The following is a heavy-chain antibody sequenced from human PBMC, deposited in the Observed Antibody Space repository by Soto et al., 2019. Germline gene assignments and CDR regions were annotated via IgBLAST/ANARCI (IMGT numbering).Heavy chain of an antibody. D-gene: IGHD3-10*01. CDR3: ARSGGSGSYYSFDY. CDR1: GGSFSGYY. CDR2: INHSGST. J-gene: IGHJ4*02. Sequence: SETLSLTCAVYGGSFSGYYWSWIRQPPGKGLEWIGEINHSGSTNYNPSLKSRVTISVDTSKNQFSLKLSSVTAADTAVYYCARSGGSGSYYSFDYWGQGTLVTVSS. V-gene: IGHV4-34*01.